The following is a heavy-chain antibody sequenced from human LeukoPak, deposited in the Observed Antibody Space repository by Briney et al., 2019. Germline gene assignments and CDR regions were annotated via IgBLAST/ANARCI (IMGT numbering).Heavy chain of an antibody. CDR3: AREVYGVYGGHFEI. CDR2: IYNSGST. J-gene: IGHJ3*02. CDR1: GGSISSYY. D-gene: IGHD5/OR15-5a*01. Sequence: SETLSLTCTVSGGSISSYYWSWIRQPPGKGLEWIGYIYNSGSTNYNPSLKSRVTISVGTSKNQFSLKLSSVTAADTAVYYCAREVYGVYGGHFEIWGQGTMVTVSS. V-gene: IGHV4-59*01.